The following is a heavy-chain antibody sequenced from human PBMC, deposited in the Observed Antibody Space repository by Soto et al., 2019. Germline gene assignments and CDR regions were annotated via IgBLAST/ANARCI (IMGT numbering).Heavy chain of an antibody. Sequence: GGSLRLSCAASGFTVSSNYMSWVRQAPGKGLEWVSVIYSGGSTDYDDSVKGRFTISRDNSKNTLYLQMNSLRAEDMALYYCARAGRNPGYNCSWVGGFYNYGIDVWGQGTMVTVSS. D-gene: IGHD6-13*01. CDR3: ARAGRNPGYNCSWVGGFYNYGIDV. V-gene: IGHV3-66*01. CDR1: GFTVSSNY. J-gene: IGHJ6*02. CDR2: IYSGGST.